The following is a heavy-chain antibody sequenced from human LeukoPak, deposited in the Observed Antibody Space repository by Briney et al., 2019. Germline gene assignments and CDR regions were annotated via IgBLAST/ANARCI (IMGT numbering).Heavy chain of an antibody. D-gene: IGHD2-2*01. CDR1: GGSFSGYY. V-gene: IGHV4-34*01. Sequence: SETLSLTCAVYGGSFSGYYWSWIRQSPGKGLEWIGYIYHSGSTYYNPSLKSRVTISVDRSKNQFSLKLSSVTAADTAVYYCARMPAYYYGMDVWGQGTTVTVSS. CDR3: ARMPAYYYGMDV. CDR2: IYHSGST. J-gene: IGHJ6*02.